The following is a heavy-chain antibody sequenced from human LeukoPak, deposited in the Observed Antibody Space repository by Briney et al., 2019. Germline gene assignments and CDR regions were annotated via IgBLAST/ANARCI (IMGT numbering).Heavy chain of an antibody. CDR2: IWYDGSNK. CDR1: GFTFSSYG. Sequence: GGSLRLSCAASGFTFSSYGMHWVRQAPGKGLEWVAVIWYDGSNKYYADSVKGRFTISRDNSKNTLYLQMNSLRAEDTAVYYCARKYCSTTICYEGGFDYWGQGTLVTVSS. J-gene: IGHJ4*02. V-gene: IGHV3-33*01. CDR3: ARKYCSTTICYEGGFDY. D-gene: IGHD2-2*01.